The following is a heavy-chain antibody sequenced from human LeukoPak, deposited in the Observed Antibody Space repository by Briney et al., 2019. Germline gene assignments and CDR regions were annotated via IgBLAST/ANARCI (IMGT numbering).Heavy chain of an antibody. V-gene: IGHV1-2*02. CDR1: GYTFTGYY. J-gene: IGHJ4*02. Sequence: ASVKVSCKASGYTFTGYYMHWVRQAPGQGLDWMGWINPNSGGTNYAQKFQGRVTMTRDTPISTAYMELSRLRPDNTAVYYCARAEGRSWFWGDYYPFDYWGQGTLVTVSS. CDR2: INPNSGGT. CDR3: ARAEGRSWFWGDYYPFDY. D-gene: IGHD3-3*01.